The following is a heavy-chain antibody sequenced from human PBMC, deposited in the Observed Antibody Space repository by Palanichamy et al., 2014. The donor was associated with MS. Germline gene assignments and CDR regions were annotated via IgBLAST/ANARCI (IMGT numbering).Heavy chain of an antibody. V-gene: IGHV3-23*01. D-gene: IGHD6-19*01. CDR3: AKEGDSSGWGYYYYGMDV. CDR1: GFTFSSYA. CDR2: ISGSGGST. Sequence: EVQLLESGGGLVQPGGSLRLSCAASGFTFSSYAMSWVRQAPGKGLEWVSAISGSGGSTYYADSVKGRFTISRDNSKNTLYLQMSSLGAEDTAAYYCAKEGDSSGWGYYYYGMDVWGQGTTVTVSS. J-gene: IGHJ6*02.